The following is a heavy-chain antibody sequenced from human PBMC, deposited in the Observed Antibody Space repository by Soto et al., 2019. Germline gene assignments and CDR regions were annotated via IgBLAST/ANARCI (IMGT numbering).Heavy chain of an antibody. V-gene: IGHV3-30*18. Sequence: QVQLVESGGGVVQPGRSLRLSCAASGFTFSSYGMHWVRQAPGKGLEWVAVISYDGSNKYYADSVKGRFTISRDNSKNTLYLQMNSLRAEDTAVYYCANGDRFLEWLFLFDYWGQGTLVTVSS. CDR1: GFTFSSYG. CDR3: ANGDRFLEWLFLFDY. J-gene: IGHJ4*02. D-gene: IGHD3-3*01. CDR2: ISYDGSNK.